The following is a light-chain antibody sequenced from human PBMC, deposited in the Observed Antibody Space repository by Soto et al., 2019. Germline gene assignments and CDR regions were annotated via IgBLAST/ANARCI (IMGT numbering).Light chain of an antibody. Sequence: IVMTQSPATLSVSPGKRVILSCWASQSVSSNLAWYQQKPGQAPRLLIYGASARATGIPARFSGSGSGTEFTLNISGLQSEDSGVYYCRQHYAWPWTFGQGTKVNIK. J-gene: IGKJ1*01. CDR1: QSVSSN. CDR3: RQHYAWPWT. CDR2: GAS. V-gene: IGKV3-15*01.